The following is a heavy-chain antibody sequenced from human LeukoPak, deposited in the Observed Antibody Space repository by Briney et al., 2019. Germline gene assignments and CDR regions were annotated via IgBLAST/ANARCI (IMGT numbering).Heavy chain of an antibody. CDR1: GFTFSSYW. CDR2: IYSNGSST. D-gene: IGHD6-19*01. Sequence: PGGSLRLSCAASGFTFSSYWMHWVRQAPGKGLVWVSRIYSNGSSTSYADSVKGRFTISRDNAKNSLYLQMNSLRAEDTAVYYCAGGLLAVAGPLDYWGQGTLVTVSS. V-gene: IGHV3-74*01. J-gene: IGHJ4*02. CDR3: AGGLLAVAGPLDY.